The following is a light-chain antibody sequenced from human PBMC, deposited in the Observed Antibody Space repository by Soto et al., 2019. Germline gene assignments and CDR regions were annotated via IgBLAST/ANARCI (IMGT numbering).Light chain of an antibody. Sequence: AIPMSQSQYSLSASTGDSVAITCRASQGISSYLAWYQQKPGKAPKLLIYAASTLQSGVPSRFSGSGSGTDFTLTISCLQSEDFATYYCQQYYSYPRTFGQGTKVDIK. CDR3: QQYYSYPRT. CDR1: QGISSY. J-gene: IGKJ1*01. V-gene: IGKV1-8*01. CDR2: AAS.